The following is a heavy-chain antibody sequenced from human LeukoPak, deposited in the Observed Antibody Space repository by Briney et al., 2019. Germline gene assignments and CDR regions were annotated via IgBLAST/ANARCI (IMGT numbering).Heavy chain of an antibody. Sequence: XYWSWIRQPPGKGLEWIGEINHSGSTNYNPSLKSRVTISVDTSKNQFSLKLSSVTAADTAVYYCARTLAIVVVPAARGGMDVWGQGTTVTVSS. V-gene: IGHV4-34*01. D-gene: IGHD2-2*01. CDR1: XY. J-gene: IGHJ6*02. CDR2: INHSGST. CDR3: ARTLAIVVVPAARGGMDV.